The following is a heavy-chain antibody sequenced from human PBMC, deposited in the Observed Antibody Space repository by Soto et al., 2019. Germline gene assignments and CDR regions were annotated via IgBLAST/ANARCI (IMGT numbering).Heavy chain of an antibody. CDR3: AREWPTYTYYYDSSGYRPRGMDV. D-gene: IGHD3-22*01. CDR2: FNSDGSST. Sequence: GGSLRLSCAASGCPFSSYWMHWVRQAPGKGLVWVSRFNSDGSSTSYADSVKGRFTISRDNAKNTLYLQMNSLRAEDTAVYYCAREWPTYTYYYDSSGYRPRGMDVWGQGTTVTVSS. J-gene: IGHJ6*02. V-gene: IGHV3-74*01. CDR1: GCPFSSYW.